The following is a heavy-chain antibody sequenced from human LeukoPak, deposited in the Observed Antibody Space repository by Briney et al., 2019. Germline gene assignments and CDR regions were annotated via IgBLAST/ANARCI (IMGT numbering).Heavy chain of an antibody. CDR3: ARDTGTYYFAY. CDR1: GGSISSDNYY. Sequence: SQTLSLTCTVSGGSISSDNYYWSWIRQHPGKGLEWIGYIYYSGNTYYNPSLVSRVTISIDTSKNHFSLKLSSVTAADTAVYYCARDTGTYYFAYWGQGTLVTVSS. CDR2: IYYSGNT. D-gene: IGHD1-7*01. V-gene: IGHV4-31*03. J-gene: IGHJ4*02.